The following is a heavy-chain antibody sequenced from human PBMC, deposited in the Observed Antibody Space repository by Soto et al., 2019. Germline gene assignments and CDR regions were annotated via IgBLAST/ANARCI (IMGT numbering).Heavy chain of an antibody. CDR1: GFTFSSYA. Sequence: GGSLRLSCAASGFTFSSYAMHWVRQAPGKGLEWVAVISYDGSNKYYADSVKGRFTISRDNSKNTLYLQMNSLRAEDTAVYYCARDLWLHDFRVPYYFDYWGQGTLVTVSS. CDR2: ISYDGSNK. D-gene: IGHD3-16*01. V-gene: IGHV3-30-3*01. J-gene: IGHJ4*02. CDR3: ARDLWLHDFRVPYYFDY.